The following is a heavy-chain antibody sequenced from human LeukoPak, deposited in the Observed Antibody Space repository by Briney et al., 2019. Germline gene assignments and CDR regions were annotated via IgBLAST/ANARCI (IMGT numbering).Heavy chain of an antibody. Sequence: EGSLRLSCAASGFSFSDYDIHWVRLAPGKGLEWVTFIRYDGSNTYAESVKGRFTISRDNSKNTVYLQMNSLAIEDTAIYYCAKNRWGSVATPDSWGRGTVVTVSS. J-gene: IGHJ4*02. CDR2: IRYDGSNT. CDR1: GFSFSDYD. V-gene: IGHV3-30*02. D-gene: IGHD5-12*01. CDR3: AKNRWGSVATPDS.